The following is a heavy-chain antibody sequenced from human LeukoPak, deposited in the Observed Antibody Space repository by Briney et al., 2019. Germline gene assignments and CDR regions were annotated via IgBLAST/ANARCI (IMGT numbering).Heavy chain of an antibody. CDR3: ARRLSGGTGDY. Sequence: SETPSPTRAVYGGAFSGYYWSWIRPPPGKGLEWIGEINHSGSTNYNPSLKSRVTISVDTSKNQFSLKLSSVTAADTAVYYCARRLSGGTGDYWGQGTLVTVSS. J-gene: IGHJ4*02. V-gene: IGHV4-34*01. D-gene: IGHD3-10*01. CDR1: GGAFSGYY. CDR2: INHSGST.